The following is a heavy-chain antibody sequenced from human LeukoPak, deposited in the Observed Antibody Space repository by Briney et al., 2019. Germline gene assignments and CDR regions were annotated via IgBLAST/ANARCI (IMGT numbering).Heavy chain of an antibody. D-gene: IGHD3-22*01. J-gene: IGHJ4*02. Sequence: SETLSLTCAVSGYSISSGYYWGWSRQPPGKGLEWIGSIYNSGSTYYSPSLKSRFTISVDTSKNQFSLKLSSVTAADTAVYYCARLPLNYYDSSGYYLIDYWGQGTLVTVSS. CDR2: IYNSGST. V-gene: IGHV4-38-2*01. CDR3: ARLPLNYYDSSGYYLIDY. CDR1: GYSISSGYY.